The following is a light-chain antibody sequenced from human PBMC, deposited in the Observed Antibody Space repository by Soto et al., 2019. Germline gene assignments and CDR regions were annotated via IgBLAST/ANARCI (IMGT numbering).Light chain of an antibody. V-gene: IGKV3-15*01. CDR2: GAS. CDR1: QSVNSD. J-gene: IGKJ2*01. CDR3: QQYNNWPPYT. Sequence: EIVLTQSPATLSVSPGDRATISCRASQSVNSDLAWYQQKPGQAPRLLIYGASTRATGTPTRFSGSGSGTEFTLTISSLQSEDFAVYYCQQYNNWPPYTFGQGTKVDIK.